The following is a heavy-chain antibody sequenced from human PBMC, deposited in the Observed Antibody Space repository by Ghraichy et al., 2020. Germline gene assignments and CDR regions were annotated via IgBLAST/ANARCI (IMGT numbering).Heavy chain of an antibody. J-gene: IGHJ4*02. V-gene: IGHV3-30*14. CDR2: ISYDGSNE. Sequence: GGSLRLSCAASGFTFSTYAMHWVRQAPGKGLEWVAVISYDGSNEYYTDSVRGRFTISRDNSKNTLYLQMNSLRAEDTAVYYCARDLGTYSSGSYYKPQDYWGQGTLVTVSS. CDR3: ARDLGTYSSGSYYKPQDY. D-gene: IGHD3-10*01. CDR1: GFTFSTYA.